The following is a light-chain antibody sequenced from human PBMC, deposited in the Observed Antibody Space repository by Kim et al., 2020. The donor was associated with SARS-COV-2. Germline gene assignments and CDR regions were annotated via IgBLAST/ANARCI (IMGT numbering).Light chain of an antibody. V-gene: IGLV2-14*03. CDR2: DVS. J-gene: IGLJ1*01. Sequence: GQSITVSGTGTSNDVGDDDYVSWYQQYPGKAPRLIIFDVSNRPSGVSGRFSGAKSGNTASLTISGLQDEDEADYYCCSYARGSAYVFGTGTKVTVL. CDR3: CSYARGSAYV. CDR1: SNDVGDDDY.